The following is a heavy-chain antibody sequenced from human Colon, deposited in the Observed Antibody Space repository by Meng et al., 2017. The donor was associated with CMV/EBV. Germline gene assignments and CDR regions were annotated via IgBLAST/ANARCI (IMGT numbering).Heavy chain of an antibody. J-gene: IGHJ4*02. CDR1: GFTFDRYT. V-gene: IGHV3-21*01. Sequence: ASGFTFDRYTMAWVRQAPGKGLEWVSSISSTGTFIHYADSVEGRFTIARDNAKTSLYLQMNSLRAEDTAVYYCAGVAYDYGDRHFAYWGQGALVTVSS. D-gene: IGHD4-17*01. CDR2: ISSTGTFI. CDR3: AGVAYDYGDRHFAY.